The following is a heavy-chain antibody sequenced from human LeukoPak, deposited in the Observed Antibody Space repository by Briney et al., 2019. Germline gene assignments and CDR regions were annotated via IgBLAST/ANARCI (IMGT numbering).Heavy chain of an antibody. J-gene: IGHJ3*01. CDR1: GFTFSSYR. Sequence: GGSLRLSCAASGFTFSSYRMGWVRQAPGKGLEWVANIKQDGSEKYYEDSVKGRFTISRDNAKNSLYLQMNSLRAEDTAVYYCTRDYPASFDVWGQGTLVTVSS. CDR3: TRDYPASFDV. V-gene: IGHV3-7*01. CDR2: IKQDGSEK.